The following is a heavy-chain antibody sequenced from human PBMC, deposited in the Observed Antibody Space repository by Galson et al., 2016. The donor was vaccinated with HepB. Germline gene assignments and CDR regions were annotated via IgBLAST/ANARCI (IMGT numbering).Heavy chain of an antibody. CDR2: TSYDGSNE. CDR3: AKPETRPYDILTGYSHFDY. V-gene: IGHV3-30*18. CDR1: GFTFSRSD. D-gene: IGHD3-9*01. Sequence: SLRLSCAASGFTFSRSDMYWVRQAPGKGLERVAVTSYDGSNEYYADSVKGRFTISRDNSKNTLYLQMNSLRAEDTAVYYCAKPETRPYDILTGYSHFDYWGQGTLVTVSS. J-gene: IGHJ4*02.